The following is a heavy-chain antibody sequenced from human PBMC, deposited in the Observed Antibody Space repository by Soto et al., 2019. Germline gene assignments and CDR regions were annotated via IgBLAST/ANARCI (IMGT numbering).Heavy chain of an antibody. D-gene: IGHD5-12*01. V-gene: IGHV4-59*01. Sequence: SETLSLTCTVSGVSISSSYWSWIRQSPGTGLEWIGYIYYTGTTNYNPSLKRRVTISLDTAKNQFSLNVNSLTTADAAVYFCARGGNRYSNTASGVGGFDFWGQGTLVTVSS. CDR3: ARGGNRYSNTASGVGGFDF. CDR1: GVSISSSY. CDR2: IYYTGTT. J-gene: IGHJ4*02.